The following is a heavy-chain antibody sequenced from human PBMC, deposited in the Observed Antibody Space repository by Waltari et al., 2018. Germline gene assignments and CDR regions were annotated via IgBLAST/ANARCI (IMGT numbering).Heavy chain of an antibody. Sequence: QVQLQQSGPGLVKPSQTISLTCSVCGARLFTTSVAWNWIRQSPSRGLEWLGRTYYSAQLRNYYALSVKVRITVNPDTSKNHFSLQLDSVTRDDTAVYYCARGKFTAFDIWGQGTMVTVSS. V-gene: IGHV6-1*01. CDR1: GARLFTTSVA. CDR3: ARGKFTAFDI. CDR2: TYYSAQLRN. J-gene: IGHJ3*02.